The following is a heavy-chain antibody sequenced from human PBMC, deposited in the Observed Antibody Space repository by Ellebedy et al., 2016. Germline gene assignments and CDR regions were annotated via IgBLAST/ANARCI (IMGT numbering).Heavy chain of an antibody. D-gene: IGHD5/OR15-5a*01. V-gene: IGHV3-23*01. CDR1: GFTFSSYA. Sequence: GESLKISCADSGFTFSSYAMSWVRQAPGKGLEWVSTISGSGGRTYYADSVKGRFTISRDTSKNTLYLQMNSLRAEDTAVYYCAKVVSTMQYFFDYWGQGTLVTVSS. J-gene: IGHJ4*02. CDR3: AKVVSTMQYFFDY. CDR2: ISGSGGRT.